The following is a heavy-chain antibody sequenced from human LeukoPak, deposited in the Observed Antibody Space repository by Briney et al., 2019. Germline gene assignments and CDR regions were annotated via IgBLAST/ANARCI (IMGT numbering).Heavy chain of an antibody. J-gene: IGHJ5*02. V-gene: IGHV3-21*01. CDR1: GFTFDDYG. D-gene: IGHD5-24*01. CDR2: ISSSSSYI. CDR3: ARGLDGYNHPNWFDP. Sequence: GGSLRLSCAASGFTFDDYGMSWVRQAPGKGLEWVSSISSSSSYIYYADSVKGRFTISRDNAKNSLYLQMNSLRAEDTAVYYCARGLDGYNHPNWFDPWGQGTLVTVSS.